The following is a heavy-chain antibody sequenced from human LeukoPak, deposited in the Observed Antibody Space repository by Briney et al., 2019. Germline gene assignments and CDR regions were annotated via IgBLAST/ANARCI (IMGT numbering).Heavy chain of an antibody. J-gene: IGHJ4*02. CDR2: ISTSTSYK. CDR1: GFTFSSYN. D-gene: IGHD3-22*01. Sequence: GGSLRLSCAASGFTFSSYNMNWVRQAPGTGLEWVSSISTSTSYKFYADSVKGRFTIPRDNAKNSLYLQMNSLRAEDTAVYYCARDLESYNSGGYYFGSWGQGTLVTVSS. CDR3: ARDLESYNSGGYYFGS. V-gene: IGHV3-21*06.